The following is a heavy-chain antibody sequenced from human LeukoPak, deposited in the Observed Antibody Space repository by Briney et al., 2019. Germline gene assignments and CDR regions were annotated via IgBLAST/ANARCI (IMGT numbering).Heavy chain of an antibody. D-gene: IGHD3-10*01. CDR1: GFTFSSYE. CDR3: ARGGVDYYGSGTYYLMYYFDY. Sequence: RSGGSLRLSCAASGFTFSSYEMNWARQAPGKGLEWVSYISSSGSTIYYADSVKGRFTISRDDAKNSLYLQMNSLRAEDTAVYFCARGGVDYYGSGTYYLMYYFDYWGQGALVTVSS. CDR2: ISSSGSTI. J-gene: IGHJ4*02. V-gene: IGHV3-48*03.